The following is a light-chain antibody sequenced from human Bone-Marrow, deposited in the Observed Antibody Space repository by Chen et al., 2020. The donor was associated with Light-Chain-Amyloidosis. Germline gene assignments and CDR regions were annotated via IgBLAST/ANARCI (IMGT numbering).Light chain of an antibody. V-gene: IGLV2-23*02. J-gene: IGLJ2*01. CDR2: EVN. CDR1: SSDVGNYNL. Sequence: QSALTQPASVSGSPGQSITISCTGSSSDVGNYNLVSWYQQHPGKAPKLMIFEVNKRPSGVSNRFSGSKSGNTASLTSSGLLAEDEADYHCQSADSSGTYEVIFGGGTKLTVL. CDR3: QSADSSGTYEVI.